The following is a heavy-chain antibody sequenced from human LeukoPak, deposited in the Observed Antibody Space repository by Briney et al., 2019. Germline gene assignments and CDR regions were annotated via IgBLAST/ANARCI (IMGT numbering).Heavy chain of an antibody. Sequence: GGSLRLSCTASGFSFRTYAMNWVRQAPGKGLEWVSGISGNGGSTHYADAVKGRFNISRDNSKNTLFVQMNSLRDEDTAVYFCARAKRGTPLPISYYYYAMDVWGPGTTVTVSS. CDR2: ISGNGGST. D-gene: IGHD1-1*01. V-gene: IGHV3-23*01. CDR1: GFSFRTYA. CDR3: ARAKRGTPLPISYYYYAMDV. J-gene: IGHJ6*02.